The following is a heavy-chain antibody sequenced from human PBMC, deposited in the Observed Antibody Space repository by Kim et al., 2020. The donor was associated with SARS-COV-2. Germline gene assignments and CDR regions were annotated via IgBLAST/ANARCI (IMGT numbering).Heavy chain of an antibody. CDR3: ARAYGDYVLFYYYYYGMDV. CDR1: GGSFSAYY. J-gene: IGHJ6*02. D-gene: IGHD4-17*01. V-gene: IGHV4-34*01. CDR2: INHSGST. Sequence: SETLSLTCAVYGGSFSAYYWSWIRQPPGKGLEWIGEINHSGSTNYNPSLTSRVTISVDTSKNQFSLKLSSVTAADTAVYYCARAYGDYVLFYYYYYGMDVWGQGTTVTVSS.